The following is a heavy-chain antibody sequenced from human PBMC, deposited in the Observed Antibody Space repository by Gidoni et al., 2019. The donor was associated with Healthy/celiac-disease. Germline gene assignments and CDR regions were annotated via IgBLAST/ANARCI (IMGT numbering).Heavy chain of an antibody. D-gene: IGHD3-3*01. V-gene: IGHV3-73*02. CDR1: GFTFSGSA. CDR3: TRREDRTYYDFWRHENNWFDP. Sequence: EVQLVESGGGLVQPGGSLKLSCAASGFTFSGSAMDWVRQASGKGLEWVGRIRSKATRAATAYAASVKGRFTISRDDSKNTAYLQLNSLKTADTAVYYCTRREDRTYYDFWRHENNWFDPWGQGTLVTVSS. CDR2: IRSKATRAAT. J-gene: IGHJ5*02.